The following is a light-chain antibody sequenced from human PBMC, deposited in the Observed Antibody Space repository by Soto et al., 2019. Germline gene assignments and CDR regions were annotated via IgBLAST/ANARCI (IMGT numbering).Light chain of an antibody. Sequence: QSVLTQPASVSGSPGQSITISCTGTSRDVGNYKYVSWYQQHPGKAPKLWIYEVSNRPSGVSNRFSGSKSGNAAPLTISGLHAEDETDYYCFSYTSSGTYVLGTGTKVTVL. CDR3: FSYTSSGTYV. CDR2: EVS. CDR1: SRDVGNYKY. V-gene: IGLV2-14*01. J-gene: IGLJ1*01.